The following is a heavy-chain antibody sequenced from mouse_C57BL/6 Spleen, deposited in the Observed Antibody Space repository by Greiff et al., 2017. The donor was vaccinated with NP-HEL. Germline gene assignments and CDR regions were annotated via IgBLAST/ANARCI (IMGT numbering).Heavy chain of an antibody. J-gene: IGHJ3*01. V-gene: IGHV10-3*01. CDR2: IRSKSSNYAT. CDR1: GFTFNTYA. Sequence: EVQLVESGGGLVQPKGSLKLSCAASGFTFNTYAMHWVRQAPGKGLEWVAHIRSKSSNYATYYADSVKDRFTISRDDSQSMLYLQMNNLKTEDTAMYYCVRDDRGAYWGQGTLVTVSA. CDR3: VRDDRGAY.